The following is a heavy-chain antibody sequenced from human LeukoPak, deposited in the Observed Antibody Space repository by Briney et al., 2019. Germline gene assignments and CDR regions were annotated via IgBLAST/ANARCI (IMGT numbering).Heavy chain of an antibody. CDR3: ASRPTIGYCSGGSCYSYWFDP. D-gene: IGHD2-15*01. J-gene: IGHJ5*02. Sequence: GGSLRLSCAASGGTFSSYTISWVRQAPGQGLEWMGRIIPILGIANYAQKFQGRVTITADKSTSTAYMELSSLRSEDTAVYYCASRPTIGYCSGGSCYSYWFDPWGQGTLVTVSS. V-gene: IGHV1-69*02. CDR2: IIPILGIA. CDR1: GGTFSSYT.